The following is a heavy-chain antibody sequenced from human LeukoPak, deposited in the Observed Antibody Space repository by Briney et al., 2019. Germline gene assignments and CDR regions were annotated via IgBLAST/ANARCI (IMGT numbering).Heavy chain of an antibody. CDR1: GFTFSSYW. J-gene: IGHJ4*02. CDR2: INSDGSST. V-gene: IGHV3-74*01. Sequence: GGSLRLSCAASGFTFSSYWMHWVRQAPGKGLVWVSRINSDGSSTSYADSVKGRFTISRDNAKNSLYLQINSLRAEDTAVYYCARGAGYCTNGVCPIFDYWGQGTLVTVSS. CDR3: ARGAGYCTNGVCPIFDY. D-gene: IGHD2-8*01.